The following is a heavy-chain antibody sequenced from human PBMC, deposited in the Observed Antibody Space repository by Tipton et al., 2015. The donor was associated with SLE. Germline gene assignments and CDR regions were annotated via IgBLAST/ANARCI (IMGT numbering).Heavy chain of an antibody. CDR3: ARARGDIVVVVA. Sequence: SLRLSCAASGFTFSSYWMSWVRQAPGKGLEWVSVIYSGGSTYYADSVKGRFTISRANSKNTLYLQMNSLRAEDTAVYYCARARGDIVVVVAWGQGTLVTVSS. V-gene: IGHV3-53*05. J-gene: IGHJ4*02. CDR1: GFTFSSYW. CDR2: IYSGGST. D-gene: IGHD2-15*01.